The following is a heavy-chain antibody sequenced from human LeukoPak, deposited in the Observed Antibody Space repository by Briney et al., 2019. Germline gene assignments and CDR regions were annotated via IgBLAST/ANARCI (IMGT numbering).Heavy chain of an antibody. CDR1: GGSISSYY. CDR3: ARGRNRGVIGFQPRGWFDP. J-gene: IGHJ5*02. V-gene: IGHV4-59*12. CDR2: IYYSGST. D-gene: IGHD3-10*01. Sequence: SETLSLICTVSGGSISSYYWSWLRQPPGKGLEWIGYIYYSGSTNYNPSLKSRVTISVDTSKNQFSLKLSSVTAADTAVYYCARGRNRGVIGFQPRGWFDPWGQGTLVTVSS.